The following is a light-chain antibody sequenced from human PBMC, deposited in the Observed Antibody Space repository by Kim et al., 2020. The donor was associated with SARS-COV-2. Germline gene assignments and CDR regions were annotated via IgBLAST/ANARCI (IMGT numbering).Light chain of an antibody. CDR3: QTWGTGIAV. V-gene: IGLV4-69*02. J-gene: IGLJ7*01. CDR1: TGHSNYA. Sequence: SVKRTCNLGTGHSNYATAMHQQRPEKGPRYLMRVNSDGRHTKGDGHPDRFSGSSSGADRCRTISSLQSDDEADYYCQTWGTGIAVFGGGTQLTVL. CDR2: VNSDGRH.